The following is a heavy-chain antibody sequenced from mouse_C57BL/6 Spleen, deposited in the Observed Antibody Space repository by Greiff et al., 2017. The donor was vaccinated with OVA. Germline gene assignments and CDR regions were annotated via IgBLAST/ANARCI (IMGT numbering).Heavy chain of an antibody. D-gene: IGHD1-1*01. CDR1: GFSLTSYG. J-gene: IGHJ1*03. Sequence: VMLVESGPGLVQPSQSLSITCTVSGFSLTSYGVHWVRQSPGKGLEWLGVIWRGGSTDYNAAFMSRLSITKDNSKSQVFFKMNSLQADDTAIYYCAKKNNYYGSSYDGYFDVWGTGTTVTVSS. CDR2: IWRGGST. CDR3: AKKNNYYGSSYDGYFDV. V-gene: IGHV2-5*01.